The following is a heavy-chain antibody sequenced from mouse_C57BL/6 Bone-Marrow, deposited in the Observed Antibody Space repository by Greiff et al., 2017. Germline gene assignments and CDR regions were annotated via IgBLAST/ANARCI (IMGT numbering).Heavy chain of an antibody. Sequence: EVQLQESGPELVKPGASVKMSCKASGYTFTDYYMHWVKQSHGKSLEWIGYIYPNNGGSGYNQKFKGKATLTVDKSSSTAYMELRSLTSEDSAVYYCARECGNYGYSAMDYWGQGTSVTVSS. D-gene: IGHD1-1*02. CDR1: GYTFTDYY. V-gene: IGHV1-34*01. CDR3: ARECGNYGYSAMDY. J-gene: IGHJ4*01. CDR2: IYPNNGGS.